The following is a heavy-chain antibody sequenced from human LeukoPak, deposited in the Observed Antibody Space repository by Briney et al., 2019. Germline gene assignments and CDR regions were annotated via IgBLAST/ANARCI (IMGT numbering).Heavy chain of an antibody. J-gene: IGHJ5*02. D-gene: IGHD1-14*01. CDR3: ARGSPRSSGPGFDP. CDR1: GYTSTGYY. Sequence: ASVKVSCKASGYTSTGYYMHWVRQAPGQGLEWMGWINPNSGGTNYAQKFQGRVTMTRDTSISTAYMELSRLRSDDTAVYYCARGSPRSSGPGFDPWGQGTLVTVSS. V-gene: IGHV1-2*02. CDR2: INPNSGGT.